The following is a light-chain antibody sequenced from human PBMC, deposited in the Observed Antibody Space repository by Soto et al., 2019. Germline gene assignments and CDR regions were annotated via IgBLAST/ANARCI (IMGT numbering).Light chain of an antibody. J-gene: IGKJ1*01. CDR3: QQYNSYSQT. CDR2: AAS. V-gene: IGKV1-5*01. Sequence: DIQMTQSPSSLSASAGDRVTITCRASQSISSYLNWYQQKPGKAPKLLIYAASSLQSGVPSRFSGSGSGTEFTLTISSLQPDDFATYYCQQYNSYSQTFGQGTKVDIK. CDR1: QSISSY.